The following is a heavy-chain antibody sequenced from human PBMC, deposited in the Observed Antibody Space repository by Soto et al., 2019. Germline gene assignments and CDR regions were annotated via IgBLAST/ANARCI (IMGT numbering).Heavy chain of an antibody. V-gene: IGHV5-51*01. D-gene: IGHD3-3*01. J-gene: IGHJ4*02. Sequence: GESLKISCKGSGYSFTSYWIGWVRQMPGKGLEWMGIIYPGDSDTRYSPSFQGQVTISADKSISTAYLQWSSLKASDTAMYYCARLHPVNYDFWSGRLDYWGQGPLVTVSS. CDR1: GYSFTSYW. CDR3: ARLHPVNYDFWSGRLDY. CDR2: IYPGDSDT.